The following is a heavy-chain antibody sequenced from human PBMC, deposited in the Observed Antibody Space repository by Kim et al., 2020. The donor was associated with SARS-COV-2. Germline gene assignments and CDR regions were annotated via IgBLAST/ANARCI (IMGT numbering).Heavy chain of an antibody. V-gene: IGHV4-59*08. CDR1: GGSISSYY. CDR2: IYYSGST. CDR3: ARPLFYSGYDLALGY. Sequence: SETLSLTCTVSGGSISSYYWSWIRQPPGKGLEWIGYIYYSGSTNYNPSLKSRVTISVDTSKNQFSLKLSSVTAADTAVYYCARPLFYSGYDLALGYWGQGTLVTVSS. J-gene: IGHJ4*02. D-gene: IGHD5-12*01.